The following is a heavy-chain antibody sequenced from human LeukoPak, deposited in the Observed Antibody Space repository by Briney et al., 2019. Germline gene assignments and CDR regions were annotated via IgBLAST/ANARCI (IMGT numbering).Heavy chain of an antibody. CDR1: GESFSGYF. D-gene: IGHD3-10*01. CDR3: ARIWPDL. Sequence: SETLSLTCAVYGESFSGYFWSWIRQPPGKGLEWIGEINHSGYTNYNPSLKSRVTISVDTSKKQFSLSLNSVTAADTAVYYCARIWPDLWGRGTLVTVSS. CDR2: INHSGYT. V-gene: IGHV4-34*01. J-gene: IGHJ2*01.